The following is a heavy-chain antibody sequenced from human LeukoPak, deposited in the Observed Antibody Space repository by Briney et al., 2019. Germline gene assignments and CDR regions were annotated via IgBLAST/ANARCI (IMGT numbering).Heavy chain of an antibody. Sequence: GGSLRLSCAASWFTFISYWMHWVLPAPGKGLVWVSGTNTDGRSTMYADSVKGRFTIARDNAKNTLYLQMNSLRAEDTAVYYCYGANAEHWGQGTLVTVSS. V-gene: IGHV3-74*03. CDR1: WFTFISYW. CDR3: YGANAEH. J-gene: IGHJ1*01. CDR2: TNTDGRST. D-gene: IGHD4-23*01.